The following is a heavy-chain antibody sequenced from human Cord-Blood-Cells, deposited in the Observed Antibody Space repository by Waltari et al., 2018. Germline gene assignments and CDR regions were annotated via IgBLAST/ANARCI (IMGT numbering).Heavy chain of an antibody. CDR1: GGSISSSSYY. D-gene: IGHD1-7*01. Sequence: QLQLQESGPGLVKPSETLSLTCTVSGGSISSSSYYWGWIRQPPGKGLEWIGSIYYSGSTYYNPSLKSRVTISVDTSKNQFSRKLSSVTAADTAVYYCARQELELRIGSAFDIWGQGTMVTVSS. J-gene: IGHJ3*02. CDR2: IYYSGST. V-gene: IGHV4-39*01. CDR3: ARQELELRIGSAFDI.